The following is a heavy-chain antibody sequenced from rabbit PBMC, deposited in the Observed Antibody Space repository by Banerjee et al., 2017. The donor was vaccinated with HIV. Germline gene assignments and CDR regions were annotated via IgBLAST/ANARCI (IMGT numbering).Heavy chain of an antibody. CDR1: GFTISSYN. D-gene: IGHD1-1*01. CDR3: ARGQYIDFYKL. J-gene: IGHJ4*01. CDR2: IDPGSSGST. Sequence: QSLEESGGGLVQPGGSLTLSCTASGFTISSYNINWVRQAPGKGLEWIACIDPGSSGSTWYASWAKGRFSISNASSTTLTLQMTSLTVADTATYFCARGQYIDFYKLWGPGTLVTVS. V-gene: IGHV1S40*01.